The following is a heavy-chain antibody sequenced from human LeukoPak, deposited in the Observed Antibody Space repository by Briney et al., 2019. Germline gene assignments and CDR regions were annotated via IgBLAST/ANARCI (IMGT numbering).Heavy chain of an antibody. J-gene: IGHJ5*02. CDR2: IWYDGSNK. Sequence: PGRSLRLSCAASGFTFSSYGMHWVRQAPGKGLEWVAVIWYDGSNKYYADSVKGRFTISRDNSKNTLYPQMNSLRAEDTAVYYCAREVRIAAAGPNWFDPWGQGTLVTVSS. D-gene: IGHD6-13*01. CDR1: GFTFSSYG. CDR3: AREVRIAAAGPNWFDP. V-gene: IGHV3-33*01.